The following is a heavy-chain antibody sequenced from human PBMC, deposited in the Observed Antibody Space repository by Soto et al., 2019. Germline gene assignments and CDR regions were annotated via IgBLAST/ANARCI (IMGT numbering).Heavy chain of an antibody. D-gene: IGHD1-26*01. V-gene: IGHV4-4*08. Sequence: SETLSLTCSVSGASIRSYYWHWIRQPPGKGLEWIGYVYTSDYTRYSSSLKSRVTISVDTSENQFSLRLTSVTAADTAVYYCVTVNLVGAAYYFDYWGPGTLVTVSS. J-gene: IGHJ4*02. CDR2: VYTSDYT. CDR3: VTVNLVGAAYYFDY. CDR1: GASIRSYY.